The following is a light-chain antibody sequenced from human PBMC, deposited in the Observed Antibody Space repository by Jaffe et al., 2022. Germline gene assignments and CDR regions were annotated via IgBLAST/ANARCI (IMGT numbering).Light chain of an antibody. CDR2: GAS. Sequence: EIVLTQSPATVSLSPGERATLSCRASQNVGGGYLAWYHQRSGQAPRVLIYGASSRAPDIPDRFSGSGSGKDFTLTISRLEPEDIGVYFCQQYGSTPRTFGQGTKVEI. CDR3: QQYGSTPRT. CDR1: QNVGGGY. J-gene: IGKJ1*01. V-gene: IGKV3-20*01.